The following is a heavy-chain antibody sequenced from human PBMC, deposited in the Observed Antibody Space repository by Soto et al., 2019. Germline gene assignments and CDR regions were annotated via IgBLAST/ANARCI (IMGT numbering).Heavy chain of an antibody. CDR3: ARDGQQLSINRYVP. CDR2: TYYRSKWYN. CDR1: GDSFSSNSAA. Sequence: PSQTLSLTCAISGDSFSSNSAAWNWIRQSPSRGLEWLGRTYYRSKWYNDYAVSVKSRITINPDTSKNQFSLQLNSVTPEDTAVYYCARDGQQLSINRYVPWCPGTLFTDPS. V-gene: IGHV6-1*01. J-gene: IGHJ5*02. D-gene: IGHD6-13*01.